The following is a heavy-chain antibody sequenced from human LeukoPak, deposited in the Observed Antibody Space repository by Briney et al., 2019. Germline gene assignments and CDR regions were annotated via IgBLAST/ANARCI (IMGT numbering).Heavy chain of an antibody. CDR1: GGTFSSYA. CDR2: IVPIFGTA. CDR3: ARVGYSSGWYTYFDY. V-gene: IGHV1-69*01. J-gene: IGHJ4*02. D-gene: IGHD6-19*01. Sequence: ASVKVSCKASGGTFSSYAISWVRQAPGQGLEWMGGIVPIFGTANYAQKFQGRVTITADESTSTAYMELSSLRSEDTAVYYCARVGYSSGWYTYFDYWGQGTLVTVSS.